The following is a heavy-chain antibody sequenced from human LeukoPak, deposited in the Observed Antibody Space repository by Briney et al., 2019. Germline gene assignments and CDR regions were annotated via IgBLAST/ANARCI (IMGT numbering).Heavy chain of an antibody. D-gene: IGHD6-19*01. J-gene: IGHJ4*02. Sequence: GESLKISCKGSGYSSTSYWIGWVRQMPGKGLEWMGIIYPGDSDTRYSPSFQGQVTISADKSVNTAYLQWSSLMASDTAMYFCARQYNSGWSPDYWGQGTLVTVSS. V-gene: IGHV5-51*01. CDR2: IYPGDSDT. CDR3: ARQYNSGWSPDY. CDR1: GYSSTSYW.